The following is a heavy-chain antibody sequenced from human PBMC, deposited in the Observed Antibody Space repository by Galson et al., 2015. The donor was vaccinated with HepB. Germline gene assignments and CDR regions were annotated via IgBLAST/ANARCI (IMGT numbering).Heavy chain of an antibody. CDR1: GFTFSSSG. D-gene: IGHD2-15*01. J-gene: IGHJ6*02. CDR2: IWYDGSNK. CDR3: AREKVVAASGYGMDV. Sequence: SLRLSCAASGFTFSSSGMHWVRQAPGKGLEWVAVIWYDGSNKYYADSVKGRFTISRDNSKNTLYLQMNSLRAEDTAVYYCAREKVVAASGYGMDVWGQGTTVTVSS. V-gene: IGHV3-33*01.